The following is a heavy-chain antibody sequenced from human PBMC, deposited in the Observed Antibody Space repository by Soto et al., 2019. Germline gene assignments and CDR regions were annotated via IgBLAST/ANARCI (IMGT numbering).Heavy chain of an antibody. Sequence: SETLSLTCAVYGGSLSGYSWSWIRQPPGKGLEWIGEINHSGSTNYNPSLKSRVTISVDTSKTQFSLKLRSVTDADTAVYYCARVRCMLDILGWLRLQPCYHFDYGGQGTLVAVS. CDR1: GGSLSGYS. V-gene: IGHV4-34*01. CDR3: ARVRCMLDILGWLRLQPCYHFDY. J-gene: IGHJ4*02. CDR2: INHSGST. D-gene: IGHD5-12*01.